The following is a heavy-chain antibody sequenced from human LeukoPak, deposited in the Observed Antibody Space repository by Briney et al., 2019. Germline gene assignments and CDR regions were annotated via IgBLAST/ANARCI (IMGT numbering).Heavy chain of an antibody. Sequence: SETLSLTCAVYGGSFSGYYWSWIRQPPGKGLEWIGEINHRRSTNYNPSLKSRVTMSVDTSKNQFSLKLSSVTAADTAVYYCVRDHYYNSSGYTFGYWGQGTLVTVSS. J-gene: IGHJ4*02. CDR1: GGSFSGYY. CDR3: VRDHYYNSSGYTFGY. D-gene: IGHD3-22*01. CDR2: INHRRST. V-gene: IGHV4-34*01.